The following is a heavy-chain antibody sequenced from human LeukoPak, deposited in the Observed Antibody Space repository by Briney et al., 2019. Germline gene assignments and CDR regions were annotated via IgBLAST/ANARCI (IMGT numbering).Heavy chain of an antibody. J-gene: IGHJ6*03. V-gene: IGHV4-59*01. D-gene: IGHD3-10*01. CDR2: IYYRVTS. CDR3: ARSPYGSGSLNYYMDV. CDR1: GDSISTYY. Sequence: SETLSLTCTVSGDSISTYYWSWIRQPPGKGLEWIGYIYYRVTSDYNPSLKSRVTISVDTSKNQFSLKLSSVTAADTAVYYCARSPYGSGSLNYYMDVWGKGTTVTVSS.